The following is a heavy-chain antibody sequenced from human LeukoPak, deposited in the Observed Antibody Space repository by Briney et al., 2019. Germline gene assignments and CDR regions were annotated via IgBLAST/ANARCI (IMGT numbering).Heavy chain of an antibody. CDR2: IYYSGST. J-gene: IGHJ6*02. CDR3: ARHIVVVPAAIVDGMDV. CDR1: GGSISSYY. V-gene: IGHV4-59*08. D-gene: IGHD2-2*01. Sequence: SSETLSLTCTVAGGSISSYYWSWIRQPPGKGLERIGYIYYSGSTNYNPSLKSRVTISVDTSKNQFSLKLSSVTAADTAVYYCARHIVVVPAAIVDGMDVWGQGTTVTVSS.